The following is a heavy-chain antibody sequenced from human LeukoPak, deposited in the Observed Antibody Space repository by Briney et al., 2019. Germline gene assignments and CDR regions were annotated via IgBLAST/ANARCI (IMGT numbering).Heavy chain of an antibody. CDR3: AREVASEQWLVRNYYYGMDV. D-gene: IGHD6-19*01. CDR1: GFTFSSHS. V-gene: IGHV3-21*01. J-gene: IGHJ6*02. CDR2: ISSSSSYI. Sequence: GGSLRLSCAASGFTFSSHSMNWVRQAPGKGLEWVSSISSSSSYIYYADSVKGRFTISRDNAKNSLYLQMNSLRAEDTAVYYCAREVASEQWLVRNYYYGMDVWGQGTTVTVSS.